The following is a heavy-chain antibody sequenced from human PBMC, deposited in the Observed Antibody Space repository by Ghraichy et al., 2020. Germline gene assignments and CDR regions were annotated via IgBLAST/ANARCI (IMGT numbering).Heavy chain of an antibody. CDR2: IKSDGSEK. Sequence: LSLTCVASGFRFSGHWMSWVRQAPGKGLEWVASIKSDGSEKHYVESVQGRFTISRDNAKSSVSLEMNNLRVEDTAVFYCARDPYGDYKYGGTDYWGQGTVVTVSS. J-gene: IGHJ4*02. D-gene: IGHD4-17*01. CDR1: GFRFSGHW. V-gene: IGHV3-7*01. CDR3: ARDPYGDYKYGGTDY.